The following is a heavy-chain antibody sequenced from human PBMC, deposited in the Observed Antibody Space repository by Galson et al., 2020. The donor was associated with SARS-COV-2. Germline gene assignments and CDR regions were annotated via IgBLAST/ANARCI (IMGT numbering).Heavy chain of an antibody. Sequence: HGESLKISCKGSGYSFTSYWIGWVRQMPGKGLEWMGIIYPGDSDTRYSPSFQGQVTISADKSISTAYLQWSSLKASDTAMYYCARRVAVAGTGYNWFDPWGQGTLVTVSS. CDR1: GYSFTSYW. CDR2: IYPGDSDT. CDR3: ARRVAVAGTGYNWFDP. D-gene: IGHD6-19*01. V-gene: IGHV5-51*01. J-gene: IGHJ5*02.